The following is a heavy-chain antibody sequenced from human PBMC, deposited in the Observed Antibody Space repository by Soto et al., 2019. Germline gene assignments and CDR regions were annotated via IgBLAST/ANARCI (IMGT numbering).Heavy chain of an antibody. Sequence: EVQLVESGGGLVQPGRSLRLSCEASGFTFDDYAMHWVRQAPGKGLEWVSGVSWNSGKIHYADSVRGRFTISRDNAQNSLYLQMNSLRPEDTAFYYCAKAHDSSGWYNNWFEPWGQGTLVTVSS. CDR1: GFTFDDYA. D-gene: IGHD6-19*01. CDR2: VSWNSGKI. V-gene: IGHV3-9*01. J-gene: IGHJ5*02. CDR3: AKAHDSSGWYNNWFEP.